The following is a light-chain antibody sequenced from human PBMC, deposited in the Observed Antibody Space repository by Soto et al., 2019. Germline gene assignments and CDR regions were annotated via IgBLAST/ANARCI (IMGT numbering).Light chain of an antibody. CDR1: HNDIGTYDY. CDR2: GVT. Sequence: QSVLTGPTSVSVSPGQSITMSCTGNHNDIGTYDYVSWYQQHPGRAPRLLIHGVTTRPSGISGRFSASKSGLTASLTISGLQPEDEADYYCSSFTSNRIYVFGPGTKVTVL. CDR3: SSFTSNRIYV. J-gene: IGLJ1*01. V-gene: IGLV2-14*03.